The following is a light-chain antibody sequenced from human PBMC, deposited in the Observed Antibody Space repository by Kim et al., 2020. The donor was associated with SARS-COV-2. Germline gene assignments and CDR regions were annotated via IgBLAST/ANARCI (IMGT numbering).Light chain of an antibody. CDR2: GYN. Sequence: QSVLTQPPSVSGAPGQRVTISCTGTRSNIGAGYDLNWYQQLPGTAPKLLIYGYNNRPSGVPDRFSGSKSGTSASLAITGLQAEDEADYYCQTYDNTLECWRVFGGGTQLTVL. CDR3: QTYDNTLECWRV. CDR1: RSNIGAGYD. V-gene: IGLV1-40*01. J-gene: IGLJ3*02.